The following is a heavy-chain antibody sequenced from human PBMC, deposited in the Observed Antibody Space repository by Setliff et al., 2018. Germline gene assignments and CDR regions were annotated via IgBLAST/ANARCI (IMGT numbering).Heavy chain of an antibody. CDR3: ARELRSGHWYFDL. J-gene: IGHJ2*01. CDR2: IIPIFGTA. CDR1: GGTFGSYA. D-gene: IGHD6-25*01. Sequence: GASVKVSCKASGGTFGSYAISWVRQAPGQGLEWMGGIIPIFGTANYAQKFQGRVTITADESTSTAYMELSSLRSEDTAVYYCARELRSGHWYFDLWGRGTLVTVSS. V-gene: IGHV1-69*13.